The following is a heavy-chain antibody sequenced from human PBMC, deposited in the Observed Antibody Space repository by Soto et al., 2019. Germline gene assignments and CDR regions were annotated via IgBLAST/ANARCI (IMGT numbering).Heavy chain of an antibody. Sequence: PSETLSLTCTVSGGSISSGDYYWSWIRQPPGKGLEWIGYIYYSGSTYYNPSLKSRVTISVDTSKNQFSLKLSSVTAADTAVYYCARDWPKWTGIGYYGMDVWGQGTTVTVSS. CDR1: GGSISSGDYY. CDR2: IYYSGST. V-gene: IGHV4-30-4*01. J-gene: IGHJ6*02. D-gene: IGHD1-26*01. CDR3: ARDWPKWTGIGYYGMDV.